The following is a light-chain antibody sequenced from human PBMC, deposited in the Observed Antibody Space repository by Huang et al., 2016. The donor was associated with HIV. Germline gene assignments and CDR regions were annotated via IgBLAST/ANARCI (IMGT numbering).Light chain of an antibody. CDR1: QSVSSNY. CDR3: QQYGGSPPFT. V-gene: IGKV3-20*01. Sequence: EIVLTQSPGTVSLSPGERATLSCRASQSVSSNYLAWFQQKRGQAPRLLKDGTDSRATGIPDRFNGSGSGTDFTLTIDRLQSEDCAVYYCQQYGGSPPFTFGPGIKVDIK. CDR2: GTD. J-gene: IGKJ3*01.